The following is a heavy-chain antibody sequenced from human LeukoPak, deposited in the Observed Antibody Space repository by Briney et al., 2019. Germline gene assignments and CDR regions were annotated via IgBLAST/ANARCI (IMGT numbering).Heavy chain of an antibody. CDR2: ICYSGST. CDR3: ARGLMMAVAGRGEFHY. J-gene: IGHJ4*02. V-gene: IGHV4-59*01. D-gene: IGHD6-13*01. Sequence: SETLSLTCIVSGGSISSYYWSWIRQPPGKGLEWIGYICYSGSTNYNPSLKSRGTISVDTSKNQFSLKLSSVTAADTAVYYCARGLMMAVAGRGEFHYWGQGTLVTVSS. CDR1: GGSISSYY.